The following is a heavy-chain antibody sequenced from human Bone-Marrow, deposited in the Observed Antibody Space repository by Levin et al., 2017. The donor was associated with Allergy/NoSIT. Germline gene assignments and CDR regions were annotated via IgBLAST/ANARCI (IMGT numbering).Heavy chain of an antibody. CDR1: GFTFSSYW. Sequence: GGSLRLSCAASGFTFSSYWMSWVRQAPGKGLEWVANIKQDGSEKYYVDSVKGRFTISRDNAKNSLYLQMNSLRAEDTAVYYCARGRSMGVVGVVIDYYYMDVWGKGTTVTVSS. CDR3: ARGRSMGVVGVVIDYYYMDV. D-gene: IGHD3-3*01. V-gene: IGHV3-7*03. CDR2: IKQDGSEK. J-gene: IGHJ6*03.